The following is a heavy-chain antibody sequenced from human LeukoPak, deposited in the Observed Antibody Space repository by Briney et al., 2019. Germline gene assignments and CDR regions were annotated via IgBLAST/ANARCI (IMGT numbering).Heavy chain of an antibody. J-gene: IGHJ4*02. V-gene: IGHV1-46*01. D-gene: IGHD6-13*01. CDR2: ISPSTGST. CDR3: ARDSVLAAALDY. CDR1: GYTFTSYY. Sequence: ASVKVSCKASGYTFTSYYMHWVRQAPGQGLEWMGIISPSTGSTSYAQKFQGRVTMTRDTSTSTVYMELSSLRSEDTAVYYCARDSVLAAALDYWGQGTLVTVSS.